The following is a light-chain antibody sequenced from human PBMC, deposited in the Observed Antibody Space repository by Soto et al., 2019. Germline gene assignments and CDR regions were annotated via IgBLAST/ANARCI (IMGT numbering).Light chain of an antibody. CDR1: QSVSSSY. J-gene: IGKJ4*01. CDR2: GAS. Sequence: IVLTQSPGTLSLSPGERDTLSCRASQSVSSSYLAWYQQKPGQAPRLLIYGASSRATGIPDRFSGSGSGTDVTLTISRLEPEDFAMYYCQQYDNSPLFGGGTNVEIK. CDR3: QQYDNSPL. V-gene: IGKV3-20*01.